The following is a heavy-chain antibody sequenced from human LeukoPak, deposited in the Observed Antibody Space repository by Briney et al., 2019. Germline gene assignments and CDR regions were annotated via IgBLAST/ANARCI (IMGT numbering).Heavy chain of an antibody. CDR2: IISDGSST. CDR3: ARSEYSSTWYGDYYHYYMDV. J-gene: IGHJ6*03. CDR1: GFTFSTFW. V-gene: IGHV3-74*01. Sequence: GASLRLSCAASGFTFSTFWMHWVRQAPGKGLVWVSRIISDGSSTVFADSVKGRFTISRDNAKNTLYLQMNSLRADDTAVYYCARSEYSSTWYGDYYHYYMDVWGKGTTVTVSS. D-gene: IGHD6-13*01.